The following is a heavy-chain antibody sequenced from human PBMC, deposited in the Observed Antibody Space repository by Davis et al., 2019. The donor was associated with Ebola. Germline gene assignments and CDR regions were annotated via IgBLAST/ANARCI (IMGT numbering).Heavy chain of an antibody. J-gene: IGHJ2*01. V-gene: IGHV3-48*02. D-gene: IGHD5-24*01. CDR3: AKDAEDGSGNWFFDF. CDR1: GFTFSRHS. Sequence: GESLKIPCGASGFTFSRHSMNWVRQAPGKGLEWIAFISSGGHDTYYADSVRGRFTISRDNAKNLLYLQLNSLRDEETALYYCAKDAEDGSGNWFFDFRGRGALVTVSS. CDR2: ISSGGHDT.